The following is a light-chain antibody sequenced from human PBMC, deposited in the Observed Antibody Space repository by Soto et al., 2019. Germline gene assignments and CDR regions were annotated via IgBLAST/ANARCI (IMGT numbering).Light chain of an antibody. V-gene: IGLV2-11*01. CDR3: CSYAGSYTFTYV. Sequence: QSVLTQPRSVSGSPGQSVTISCTGTSSDVGGYNYVSWYQQHPGKAPKLMIYDVSKRPSGVPDRFSGSKSGNTASLTISGLQAEDEADYYCCSYAGSYTFTYVFGTGTQLTVL. CDR1: SSDVGGYNY. CDR2: DVS. J-gene: IGLJ1*01.